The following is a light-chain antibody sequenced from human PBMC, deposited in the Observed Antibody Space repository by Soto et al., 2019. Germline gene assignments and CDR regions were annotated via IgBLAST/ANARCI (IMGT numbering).Light chain of an antibody. CDR3: QQSYSTLFT. Sequence: DIQMTQSPSSLSASVGDRVTITCRASQSISSYLNWYQQKPGKAPKLLIYAASSLQSGVPSRFSGSGSGTDFTLTISSLQPEDVATYYCQQSYSTLFTFGPGMKVDIK. V-gene: IGKV1-39*01. CDR1: QSISSY. J-gene: IGKJ3*01. CDR2: AAS.